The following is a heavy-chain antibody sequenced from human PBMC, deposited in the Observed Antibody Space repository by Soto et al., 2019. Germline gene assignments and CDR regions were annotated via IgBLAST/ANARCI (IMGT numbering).Heavy chain of an antibody. CDR2: MNPNSGNT. V-gene: IGHV1-8*01. CDR1: GYTFTSYD. CDR3: ARASRSGGGYYYYYGMDV. D-gene: IGHD6-13*01. J-gene: IGHJ6*02. Sequence: GASVKVSCKASGYTFTSYDINWVRQATGQGLEWMGWMNPNSGNTGYAQKFQGRVTMTRNTSISTAYMELSSLRSEDTAVYYCARASRSGGGYYYYYGMDVWGQGTTVTVSS.